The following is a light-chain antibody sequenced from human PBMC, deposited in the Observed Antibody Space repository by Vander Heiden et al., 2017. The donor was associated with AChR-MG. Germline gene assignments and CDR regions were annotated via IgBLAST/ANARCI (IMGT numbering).Light chain of an antibody. CDR2: GNS. J-gene: IGLJ3*02. Sequence: SVLTQPPSVSGAPGQRVPISCTASSSNIGGGYDVHWYQQLPGTAPKLLIYGNSNRPSGVPDRFSGSKSGTSASLAITGLQAEDEADYYCQSYDSSSWVFGGGTKLTVL. CDR1: SSNIGGGYD. V-gene: IGLV1-40*01. CDR3: QSYDSSSWV.